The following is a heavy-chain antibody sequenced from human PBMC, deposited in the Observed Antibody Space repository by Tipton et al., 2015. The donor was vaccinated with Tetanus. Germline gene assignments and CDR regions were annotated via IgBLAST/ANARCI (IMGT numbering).Heavy chain of an antibody. CDR2: ISGSGGST. V-gene: IGHV3-23*01. CDR1: GFTFSSYA. Sequence: SLRLSCAASGFTFSSYAMSWVRQAPGKGLEWVSAISGSGGSTYYADSVKGRFTISRDNSKNTLYLQMNSLRAEDTDVYYCAKAYYPTGYSSGSAIDYWGQGTLVTVSS. CDR3: AKAYYPTGYSSGSAIDY. D-gene: IGHD6-19*01. J-gene: IGHJ4*02.